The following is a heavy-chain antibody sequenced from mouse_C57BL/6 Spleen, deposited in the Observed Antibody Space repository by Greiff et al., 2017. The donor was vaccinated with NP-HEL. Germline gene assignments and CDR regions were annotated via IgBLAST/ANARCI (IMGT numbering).Heavy chain of an antibody. Sequence: VQLQQSGPELVKPGDSVKISCKASGYSFTGYFMNWVMQSHGKSLEWIGRINPYNGDTFYNQKFKGKATLTVDKSSSTAHMELRSLTSEDSAVYYCARERYGSKHPFDYWGQGTTLTVSS. J-gene: IGHJ2*01. CDR1: GYSFTGYF. D-gene: IGHD1-1*01. CDR2: INPYNGDT. V-gene: IGHV1-20*01. CDR3: ARERYGSKHPFDY.